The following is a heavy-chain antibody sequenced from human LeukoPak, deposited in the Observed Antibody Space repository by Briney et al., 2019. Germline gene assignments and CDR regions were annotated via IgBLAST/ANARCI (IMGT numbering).Heavy chain of an antibody. CDR1: GFTFSSYG. Sequence: GGSLRLSCAASGFTFSSYGMHWVRQAPGKGLEWVAVIWYDGSNKYYADSVKGRFTISRDNSKNTLYLQMNSLRAEDTAVYYIARDSLPYYDYVWGSSGMDVWGQGTTVTVSS. D-gene: IGHD3-16*01. V-gene: IGHV3-33*01. CDR3: ARDSLPYYDYVWGSSGMDV. J-gene: IGHJ6*02. CDR2: IWYDGSNK.